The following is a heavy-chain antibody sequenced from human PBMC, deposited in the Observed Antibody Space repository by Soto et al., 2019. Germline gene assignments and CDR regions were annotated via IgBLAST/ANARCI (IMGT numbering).Heavy chain of an antibody. D-gene: IGHD2-2*02. CDR1: GYTFTSYG. J-gene: IGHJ6*02. CDR2: ISAYNGNT. V-gene: IGHV1-18*01. Sequence: ASVKVSCKASGYTFTSYGISWVRQAPGQGLEWMGWISAYNGNTNYAQKLQGRVTMTTDTSTITAYMELRSLRSDDTAVYYCARDSLFVVVPAAIHYYYGMDVWGQGTTVTVSS. CDR3: ARDSLFVVVPAAIHYYYGMDV.